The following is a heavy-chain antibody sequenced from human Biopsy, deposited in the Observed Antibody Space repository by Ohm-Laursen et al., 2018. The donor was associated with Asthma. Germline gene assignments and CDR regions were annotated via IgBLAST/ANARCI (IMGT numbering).Heavy chain of an antibody. D-gene: IGHD1-14*01. J-gene: IGHJ4*02. Sequence: SLRLSCSAFGFKFDDNAMHWIRQAPGKGLEWVSGISWNSGRIGYADSVKGRFTISRDNAKNSLYLQMNSLRAEDTAVYYCARDGPELPTELDYWGPGTLVTVSS. CDR1: GFKFDDNA. CDR2: ISWNSGRI. V-gene: IGHV3-9*01. CDR3: ARDGPELPTELDY.